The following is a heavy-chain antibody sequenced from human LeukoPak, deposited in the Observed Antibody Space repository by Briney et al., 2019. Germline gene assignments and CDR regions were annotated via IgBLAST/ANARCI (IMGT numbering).Heavy chain of an antibody. J-gene: IGHJ3*02. CDR3: VRVLKVMGSGWFGDACDM. CDR1: GFTLGSAW. CDR2: ISPEGDK. Sequence: GGSLRLSCTASGFTLGSAWIHWVRQAPGQGVECVSRISPEGDKSYVNSVKGRFTVARDIGANTVFLEMKSLRVEDTSIYYCVRVLKVMGSGWFGDACDMWGQGTMVTVSS. V-gene: IGHV3-74*01. D-gene: IGHD6-13*01.